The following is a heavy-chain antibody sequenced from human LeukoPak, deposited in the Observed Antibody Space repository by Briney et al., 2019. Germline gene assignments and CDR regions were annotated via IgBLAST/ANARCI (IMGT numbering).Heavy chain of an antibody. Sequence: SETLSLTCTVSGGSISSGDYYWSWIRQPPGKGLEWIGYIYYSGSTYYNPSLKSRVTISVDTSKNQFSLKLSSVTAADTAVYYCASGHDFWSGKADYWGQGTLVTVSS. CDR2: IYYSGST. V-gene: IGHV4-30-4*01. J-gene: IGHJ4*02. D-gene: IGHD3-3*01. CDR1: GGSISSGDYY. CDR3: ASGHDFWSGKADY.